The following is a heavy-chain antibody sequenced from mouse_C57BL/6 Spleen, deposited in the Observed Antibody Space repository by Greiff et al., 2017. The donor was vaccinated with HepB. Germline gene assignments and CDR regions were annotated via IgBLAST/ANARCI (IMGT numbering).Heavy chain of an antibody. D-gene: IGHD1-1*01. CDR3: ARKASYGSSPYYFDY. CDR2: IYPGSGNT. Sequence: VQLQQSGPELVKPGASVKISCKASGYSFTSYYIHWVKQRPGQGLEWIGWIYPGSGNTKYNEKFKGKATLTADQSSSTAYMQLSSLTSEDSAVYYCARKASYGSSPYYFDYWGQGTTLTVAS. V-gene: IGHV1-66*01. J-gene: IGHJ2*01. CDR1: GYSFTSYY.